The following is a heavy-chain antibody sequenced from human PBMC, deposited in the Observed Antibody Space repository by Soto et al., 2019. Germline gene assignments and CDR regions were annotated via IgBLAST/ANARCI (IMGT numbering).Heavy chain of an antibody. CDR1: GYVFSGYA. Sequence: ASVKVSCKASGYVFSGYAIHWVRQAPGQRPEWMGWINAGNGNTKYSQKLQGRVTISRDTSANTAYVEVSSLTSEDTAVYYCASALVYGSQYEWWRQGTQVTV. CDR3: ASALVYGSQYEW. CDR2: INAGNGNT. V-gene: IGHV1-3*01. D-gene: IGHD3-3*01. J-gene: IGHJ4*02.